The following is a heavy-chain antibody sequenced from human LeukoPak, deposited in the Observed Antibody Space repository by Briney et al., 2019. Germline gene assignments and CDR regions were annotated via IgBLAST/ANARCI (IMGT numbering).Heavy chain of an antibody. CDR1: GFVFSDYW. J-gene: IGHJ4*02. D-gene: IGHD5-12*01. Sequence: GGSLRLSCTVSGFVFSDYWISWVRQVPGKGLEWLANINQDGRQTSYLDSVRGRFTVSRDNAKNSLYLHMNSLRADDTAVYFCARDSPPRYSGYDWVFWGRGTLVTVSS. V-gene: IGHV3-7*01. CDR2: INQDGRQT. CDR3: ARDSPPRYSGYDWVF.